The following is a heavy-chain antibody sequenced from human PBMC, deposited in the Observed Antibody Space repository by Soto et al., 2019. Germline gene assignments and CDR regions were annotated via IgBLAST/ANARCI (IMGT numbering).Heavy chain of an antibody. CDR2: IYSDGTT. V-gene: IGHV3-66*01. Sequence: GGSLRLSCAASGFTVSGTFVSWVRQAPGKGLEWVSVIYSDGTTYYADSVKGRFTISRDNSKNTLYLQMNSLRAEDTAVYYCARGDMDVWGRGTTVTVSS. CDR1: GFTVSGTF. J-gene: IGHJ6*03. CDR3: ARGDMDV.